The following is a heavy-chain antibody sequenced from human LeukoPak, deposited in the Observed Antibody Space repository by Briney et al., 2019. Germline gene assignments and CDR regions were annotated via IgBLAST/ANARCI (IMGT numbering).Heavy chain of an antibody. D-gene: IGHD3-9*01. J-gene: IGHJ6*04. V-gene: IGHV1-18*04. CDR1: GYTFTSYG. CDR3: ARDQFPEYYDTLTGYYYGMDV. CDR2: ISAYNGNT. Sequence: ASVKVSCKASGYTFTSYGISWVRQAPGQGLEWMGWISAYNGNTNYAQKLQGRVTMTTDTSTSTAYMELRSLRSDDTAVYYCARDQFPEYYDTLTGYYYGMDVWGKGTTVTVSS.